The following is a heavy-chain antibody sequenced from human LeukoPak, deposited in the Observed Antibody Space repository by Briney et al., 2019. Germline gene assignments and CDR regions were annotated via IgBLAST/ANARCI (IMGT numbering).Heavy chain of an antibody. CDR2: IHYDGGNK. V-gene: IGHV3-30*02. CDR1: GFTFSRYG. CDR3: ANNERDAFDI. J-gene: IGHJ3*02. Sequence: PGGSLRLSCAASGFTFSRYGMHWVRQAPGKGLEWVAFIHYDGGNKFYADSVKGRFTISRDNSKNTLYLQMKSLRPEDTAMYYCANNERDAFDIWGQGTMVTVSS.